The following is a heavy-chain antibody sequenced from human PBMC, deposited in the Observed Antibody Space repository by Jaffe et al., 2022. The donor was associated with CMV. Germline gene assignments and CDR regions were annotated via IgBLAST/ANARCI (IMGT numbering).Heavy chain of an antibody. CDR1: GFSLSTSGVG. CDR2: IYWNDDK. CDR3: AHMGLRYFGVFGAGAFDI. D-gene: IGHD3-9*01. V-gene: IGHV2-5*01. Sequence: QITLKESGPTLVKPTQTLTLTCTFSGFSLSTSGVGVGWIRQPPGKALEWLALIYWNDDKRYSPSLKSRLTITKDTSKNQVVLTMTNMDPVDTATYYCAHMGLRYFGVFGAGAFDIWGQGTMVTVSS. J-gene: IGHJ3*02.